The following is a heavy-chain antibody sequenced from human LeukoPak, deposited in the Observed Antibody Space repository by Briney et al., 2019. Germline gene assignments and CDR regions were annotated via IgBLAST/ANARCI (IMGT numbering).Heavy chain of an antibody. CDR2: IKQDGSEK. J-gene: IGHJ4*02. V-gene: IGHV3-7*01. CDR3: ARDRGVFSWNYPLYSVDY. Sequence: GESLRLTCAASGFTFSSYWMSWVRLPPGKGREWVANIKQDGSEKYYFNSVKGRLTISRDKAKKSLYLQVNSLRAEDTGVYYCARDRGVFSWNYPLYSVDYWGEGTMVAVSS. D-gene: IGHD1-7*01. CDR1: GFTFSSYW.